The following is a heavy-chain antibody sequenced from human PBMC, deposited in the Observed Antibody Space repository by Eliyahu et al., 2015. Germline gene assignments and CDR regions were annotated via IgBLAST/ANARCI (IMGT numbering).Heavy chain of an antibody. Sequence: EVQLVESGGGLVQPGGSLXXSCAASGXPFSGYSMDWVRRAPGKGLEWISYISSSSSPIYYADSVKGRFTISRDNAKNSLYLQMNSLRAEDTAIYYCARGIAVAGTSHFDYWGQGTLVTVSS. J-gene: IGHJ4*02. CDR3: ARGIAVAGTSHFDY. CDR1: GXPFSGYS. CDR2: ISSSSSPI. D-gene: IGHD6-19*01. V-gene: IGHV3-48*01.